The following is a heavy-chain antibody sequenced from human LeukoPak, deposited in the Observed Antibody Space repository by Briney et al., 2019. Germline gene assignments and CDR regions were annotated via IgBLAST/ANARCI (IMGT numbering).Heavy chain of an antibody. D-gene: IGHD3-22*01. CDR3: ARDAYYDSSGYGDAFDI. V-gene: IGHV3-7*05. Sequence: GGSLRLSCAASGFXFSSYWMSWVRQAPGKGLEWVANIKQDGSEKYYVDSVKGRFTISRDNAKNSLYLQMNSLRAEDTAVYYCARDAYYDSSGYGDAFDIWGQGTMVTVSS. CDR1: GFXFSSYW. CDR2: IKQDGSEK. J-gene: IGHJ3*02.